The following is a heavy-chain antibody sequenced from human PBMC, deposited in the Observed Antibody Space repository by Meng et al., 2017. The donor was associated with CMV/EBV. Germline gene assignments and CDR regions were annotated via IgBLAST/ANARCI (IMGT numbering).Heavy chain of an antibody. Sequence: GESLKISCAASGFTFSNAWMSWVRQAPGKGLEWVGRIKSKTDGGTTDYAAPVKGRFTISRDDSKNTLYLQMNSLRAEDAAVYYCAKDLGPQDYYDFWSGYWSADGMDVWGQGTTVTVSS. CDR1: GFTFSNAW. CDR2: IKSKTDGGTT. D-gene: IGHD3-3*01. CDR3: AKDLGPQDYYDFWSGYWSADGMDV. J-gene: IGHJ6*02. V-gene: IGHV3-15*01.